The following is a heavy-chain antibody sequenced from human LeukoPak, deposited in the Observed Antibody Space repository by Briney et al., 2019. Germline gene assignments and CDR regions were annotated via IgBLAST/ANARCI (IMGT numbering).Heavy chain of an antibody. CDR2: TYPGDSDT. V-gene: IGHV5-51*01. CDR3: ARHRGPWHYYDSSGYYFVDY. D-gene: IGHD3-22*01. CDR1: GYSFTNYW. J-gene: IGHJ4*02. Sequence: GESLKISCKGSGYSFTNYWIGWVRQMPGKGLEWMGITYPGDSDTRYSPSFQGQVTISADKSISTAYLQWSSLKASDTAMYYCARHRGPWHYYDSSGYYFVDYWGQGTLVTVSS.